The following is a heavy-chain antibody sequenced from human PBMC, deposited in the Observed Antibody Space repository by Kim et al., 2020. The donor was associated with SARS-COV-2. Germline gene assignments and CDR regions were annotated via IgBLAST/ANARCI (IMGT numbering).Heavy chain of an antibody. CDR2: IYAGEST. Sequence: GGSQRLSCAGSGFTFNSNFMSWVRQAPGKGLEWVSSIYAGESTYYADSVQGRFTISRHNSKPTVYLQMNSLKPEDTAVYYCATGTGDSGAWGASDLWGPGTMVTVSS. J-gene: IGHJ3*01. D-gene: IGHD6-19*01. V-gene: IGHV3-53*04. CDR3: ATGTGDSGAWGASDL. CDR1: GFTFNSNF.